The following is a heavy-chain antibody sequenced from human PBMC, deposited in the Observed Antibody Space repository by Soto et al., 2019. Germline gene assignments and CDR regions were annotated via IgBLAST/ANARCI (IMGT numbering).Heavy chain of an antibody. J-gene: IGHJ6*02. CDR2: IPYDGTKK. CDR3: AKVGSIAVYHYHYALDV. D-gene: IGHD6-6*01. Sequence: QVQLMESGGGVVQPGKSLRLSCVGSGFTFSSYGMHWVRQAPGKGLEWVAGIPYDGTKKYYGDAVEGRFSISRDNSRQTVYLQMDSLRAEDKAVYYCAKVGSIAVYHYHYALDVWGQGTTVTVSS. CDR1: GFTFSSYG. V-gene: IGHV3-30*18.